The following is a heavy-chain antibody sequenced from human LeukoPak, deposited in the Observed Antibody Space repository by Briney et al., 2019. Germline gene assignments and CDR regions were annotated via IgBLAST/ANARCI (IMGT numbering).Heavy chain of an antibody. D-gene: IGHD6-19*01. CDR3: ARDSGIAVAGYNWFDP. CDR1: GYTFTSYG. Sequence: GTSVKVSCKASGYTFTSYGISWVRQAPGQGLEWMGWISAYNGNTNYAQKLQGRVTMTTDTSTSTAYMELRSLRSDDTAVYYCARDSGIAVAGYNWFDPWGQGTLVTVSS. CDR2: ISAYNGNT. V-gene: IGHV1-18*01. J-gene: IGHJ5*02.